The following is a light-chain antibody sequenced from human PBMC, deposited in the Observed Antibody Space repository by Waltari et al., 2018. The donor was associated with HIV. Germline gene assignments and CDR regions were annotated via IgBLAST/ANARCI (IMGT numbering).Light chain of an antibody. V-gene: IGKV3-20*01. CDR2: GAS. Sequence: EIVLPQSPGTLSLSPGERATLSCRASQSVSSTYLAWDQQKLGQSPRLHSYGASSRATCIPNRFSGSGSGKDFSLTISRLEPEDFAVYYCQQDGSSPLTFGQGTKVEIK. CDR1: QSVSSTY. CDR3: QQDGSSPLT. J-gene: IGKJ1*01.